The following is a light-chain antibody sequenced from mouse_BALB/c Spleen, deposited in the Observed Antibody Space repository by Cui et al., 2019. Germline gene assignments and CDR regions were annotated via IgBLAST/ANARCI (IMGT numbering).Light chain of an antibody. V-gene: IGKV10-96*01. J-gene: IGKJ4*01. Sequence: IQLTTPTSSLSDSLGDRVTISCRASQDIDNYLNWYQQKPGEPVKLLIYYTSRIRSGVPSRFSGSGSGTDYSLTISNLVQEDIATYFCQQGNTIPYTFGSGTKLEIK. CDR3: QQGNTIPYT. CDR2: YTS. CDR1: QDIDNY.